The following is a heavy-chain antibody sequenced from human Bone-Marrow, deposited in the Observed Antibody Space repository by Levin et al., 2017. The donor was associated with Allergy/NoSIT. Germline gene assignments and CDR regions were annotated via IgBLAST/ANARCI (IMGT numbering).Heavy chain of an antibody. CDR2: ISSSGSII. Sequence: KPGGSLRLSCAASGFTFSDHYMSWIRQAPGKGLEWVSHISSSGSIIWYADSVKGRFTISRDNAKNSLFLQMFSLRAEDTAVYYCARGRGYDYIWGSPSLYGDSWGQGTLVTVSS. CDR1: GFTFSDHY. J-gene: IGHJ4*02. CDR3: ARGRGYDYIWGSPSLYGDS. V-gene: IGHV3-11*01. D-gene: IGHD3-16*01.